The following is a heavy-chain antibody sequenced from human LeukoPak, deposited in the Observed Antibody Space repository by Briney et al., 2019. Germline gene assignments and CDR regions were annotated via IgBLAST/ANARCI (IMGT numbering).Heavy chain of an antibody. CDR2: IYTSGST. V-gene: IGHV4-4*07. Sequence: SETLSLTCTVSGGSISSYYWSWIRQPAGKGLEWIGRIYTSGSTNYNPSLKSRVTMSVDTSKNQFSLKLSSVTAADTAVYYCARGFLEWFPNWFDPWGQGTLVTVSS. D-gene: IGHD3-3*01. J-gene: IGHJ5*02. CDR1: GGSISSYY. CDR3: ARGFLEWFPNWFDP.